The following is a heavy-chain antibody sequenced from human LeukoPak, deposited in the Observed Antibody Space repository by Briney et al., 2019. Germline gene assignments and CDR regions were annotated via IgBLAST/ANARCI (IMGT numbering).Heavy chain of an antibody. V-gene: IGHV4-59*01. CDR1: GGSISSYY. Sequence: KPSETLSLTCTVSGGSISSYYWSWIRQPPGKGLEWIGYIYYSGSTNYNPSLKSRVTISVDTSKNQFSLKLSSVTAADTAVYYCARDKALRYFDWRSDAFDIWGQGTMVTVSS. D-gene: IGHD3-9*01. J-gene: IGHJ3*02. CDR3: ARDKALRYFDWRSDAFDI. CDR2: IYYSGST.